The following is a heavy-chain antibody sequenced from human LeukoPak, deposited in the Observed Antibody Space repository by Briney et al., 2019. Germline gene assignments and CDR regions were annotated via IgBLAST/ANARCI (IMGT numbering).Heavy chain of an antibody. J-gene: IGHJ6*02. Sequence: PGGSLRLSCAASGFRFFNYPLHWVRQAPGKGLEWVAVVSFDGSLQYYADSVRGRFTISRDNPKNTLYLEMNSLTSEDTGVYYCARGPDDRGYPRWGMDVWGQGTTVTVSS. CDR1: GFRFFNYP. V-gene: IGHV3-30-3*01. CDR2: VSFDGSLQ. D-gene: IGHD3-22*01. CDR3: ARGPDDRGYPRWGMDV.